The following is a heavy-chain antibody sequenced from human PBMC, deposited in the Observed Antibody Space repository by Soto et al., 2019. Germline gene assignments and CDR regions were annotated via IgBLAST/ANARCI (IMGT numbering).Heavy chain of an antibody. CDR3: AGEWESTPSYFDY. CDR2: IYYSGST. D-gene: IGHD1-26*01. Sequence: PSETLSLTCTVSGGSISSYYWSWIRQPPGKGLEWIGYIYYSGSTNYNPSLKSRVTISVDTSKNQFSLKLSSVTAADTAVYYCAGEWESTPSYFDYWGQGTLVTVSS. V-gene: IGHV4-59*01. CDR1: GGSISSYY. J-gene: IGHJ4*02.